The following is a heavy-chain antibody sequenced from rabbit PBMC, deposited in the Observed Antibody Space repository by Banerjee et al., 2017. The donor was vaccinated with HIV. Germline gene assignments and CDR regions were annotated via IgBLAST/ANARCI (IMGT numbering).Heavy chain of an antibody. J-gene: IGHJ4*01. CDR2: INTSSGNT. CDR1: GFSFSNKYV. V-gene: IGHV1S45*01. CDR3: ARANNGVVGLNF. Sequence: QEQLEESGGGLVQPEGSLTLTCTASGFSFSNKYVMCWVRQAPGKGLEWIACINTSSGNTVYATWAKGRFTISKTSSTTVTLQMTSLTAADTATYFCARANNGVVGLNFWGQGTLVTVS. D-gene: IGHD2-1*01.